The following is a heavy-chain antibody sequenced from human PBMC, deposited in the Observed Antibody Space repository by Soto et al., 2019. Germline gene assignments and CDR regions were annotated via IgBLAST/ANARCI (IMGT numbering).Heavy chain of an antibody. CDR1: GFTFSSYD. Sequence: GGSLRLSCAASGFTFSSYDMHWVRQATGKGLEWVSAIGTAGDTYYPGSVRGRFTISRENAKNSLYLQMNSLRAGDTAVYYCARGATYYYDSSGYYQTRYDAFDIWGQGTMVTVSS. V-gene: IGHV3-13*01. D-gene: IGHD3-22*01. CDR2: IGTAGDT. CDR3: ARGATYYYDSSGYYQTRYDAFDI. J-gene: IGHJ3*02.